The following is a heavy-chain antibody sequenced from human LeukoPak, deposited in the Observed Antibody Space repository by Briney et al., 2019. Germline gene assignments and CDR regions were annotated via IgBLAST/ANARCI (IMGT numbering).Heavy chain of an antibody. V-gene: IGHV1-18*01. D-gene: IGHD3-9*01. J-gene: IGHJ4*02. Sequence: ASVKVSCKASGYTFTRYGISWVRQAPGQGLEWMGWISAYNGNTNYAQKLQGRVTMTTDTSTSTAYMELRSLRSDDTAVYYCARSPYEILTGYPYYFYYWGQGTLFTVSS. CDR2: ISAYNGNT. CDR1: GYTFTRYG. CDR3: ARSPYEILTGYPYYFYY.